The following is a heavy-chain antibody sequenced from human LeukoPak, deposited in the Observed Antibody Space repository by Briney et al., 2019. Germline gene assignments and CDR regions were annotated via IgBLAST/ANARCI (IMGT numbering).Heavy chain of an antibody. J-gene: IGHJ5*01. D-gene: IGHD1-26*01. CDR2: INQGGSGK. V-gene: IGHV3-7*01. Sequence: GWSLTLSFPATGFTYTSDRMTGLRQAAAKELAGVASINQGGSGKCYPDCVKGRFTISRDIAKNSLYLQMNSLSAEDTAVYYCARVRPGDADSWGQGTLVSVSS. CDR1: GFTYTSDR. CDR3: ARVRPGDADS.